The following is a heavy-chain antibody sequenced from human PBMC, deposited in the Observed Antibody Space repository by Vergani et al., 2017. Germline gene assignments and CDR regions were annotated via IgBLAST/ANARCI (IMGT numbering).Heavy chain of an antibody. CDR3: AIVTFYYDSRGYYLDY. CDR2: FDPEHGVV. J-gene: IGHJ4*02. V-gene: IGHV1-24*01. D-gene: IGHD3-22*01. CDR1: VYSLTELT. Sequence: QVQLVQSGSEVRKPGASVKVSCQVSVYSLTELTIHWVRQAPGKGLEWMGGFDPEHGVVTFAHHIQGRVTMTEDSSTDSAYKDLCSLRPEDTGLYDFAIVTFYYDSRGYYLDYWVEGILVTVSS.